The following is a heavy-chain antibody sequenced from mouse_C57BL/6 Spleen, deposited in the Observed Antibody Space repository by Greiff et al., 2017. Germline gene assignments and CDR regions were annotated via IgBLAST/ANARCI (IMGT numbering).Heavy chain of an antibody. J-gene: IGHJ1*03. D-gene: IGHD1-1*01. CDR2: ISSGSSTI. CDR3: ARLSDYYGSSYWYFDV. CDR1: GFTFSDYG. V-gene: IGHV5-17*01. Sequence: EVQLQESGGGLVKPGGSLKLSCAASGFTFSDYGMHWVRQAPEKGLEWVAYISSGSSTIYYADTVKGRFPISRDNAKNTLFLQMTSLRSEDTAMYYCARLSDYYGSSYWYFDVWGTGTTVTVSS.